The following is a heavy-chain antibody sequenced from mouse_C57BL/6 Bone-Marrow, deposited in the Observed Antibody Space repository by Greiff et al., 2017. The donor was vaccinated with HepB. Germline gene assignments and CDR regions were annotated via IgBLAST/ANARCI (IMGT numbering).Heavy chain of an antibody. CDR3: ARSKNWGRYFDV. CDR2: IDPSDSYT. CDR1: GYTFTSYW. J-gene: IGHJ1*03. V-gene: IGHV1-69*01. Sequence: QVQLQQSGAELVMPGASVKLSCNASGYTFTSYWMHWVKQRPGQGLEWIGEIDPSDSYTNYNQKFKGKSTLTVDKSSSTAYMQLSSLTSEDSAVYYCARSKNWGRYFDVWGTGTTVTVSS. D-gene: IGHD4-1*01.